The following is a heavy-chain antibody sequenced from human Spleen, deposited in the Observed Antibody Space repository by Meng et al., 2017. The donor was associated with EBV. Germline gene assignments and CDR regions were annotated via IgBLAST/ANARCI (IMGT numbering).Heavy chain of an antibody. CDR2: IIPIFGRA. CDR1: GGTFSNFA. J-gene: IGHJ4*02. Sequence: QVQLVQSGAEGKKPGSSVKLSCKASGGTFSNFAITWVRQAPGQGLEWMGGIIPIFGRALYAQKFQGRATISAGGSTSTAFLDLSCLRSDDTGVYYCASGDNGAYQALEYWGQGTLVTVSS. CDR3: ASGDNGAYQALEY. V-gene: IGHV1-69*01. D-gene: IGHD4-17*01.